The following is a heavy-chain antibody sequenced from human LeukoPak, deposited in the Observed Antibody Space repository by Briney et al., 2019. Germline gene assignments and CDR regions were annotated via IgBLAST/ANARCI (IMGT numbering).Heavy chain of an antibody. CDR1: GGSISSYY. V-gene: IGHV4-4*07. CDR3: ARGYSSSWYSDY. D-gene: IGHD6-13*01. CDR2: IYTSGST. J-gene: IGHJ4*02. Sequence: SETLSLTCIVSGGSISSYYWSWIRQPAGKGLEWIGRIYTSGSTNYNPALKSRVTISVDKSKNQFSLKLSSVTAADTAVYYCARGYSSSWYSDYWGQGTPVTVSS.